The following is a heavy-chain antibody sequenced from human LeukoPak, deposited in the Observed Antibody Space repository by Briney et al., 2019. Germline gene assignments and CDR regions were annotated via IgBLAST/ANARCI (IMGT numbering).Heavy chain of an antibody. CDR3: AREGNYGGNRGNNWFDP. CDR1: ARSISSSSDY. J-gene: IGHJ5*02. Sequence: SETLSLACTVSARSISSSSDYWGWIRQPPGKGLEWFGSIYYSGSTYYTPSLKSRVTITVDTSNNQFSLKLSSVTAAATPVYYCAREGNYGGNRGNNWFDPWGQGTLVTVSS. D-gene: IGHD4-23*01. V-gene: IGHV4-39*07. CDR2: IYYSGST.